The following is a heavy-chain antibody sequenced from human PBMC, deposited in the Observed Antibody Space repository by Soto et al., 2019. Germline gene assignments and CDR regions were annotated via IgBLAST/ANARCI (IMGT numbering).Heavy chain of an antibody. CDR2: IYYSGST. V-gene: IGHV4-39*01. J-gene: IGHJ4*02. D-gene: IGHD6-13*01. CDR3: ARLGNSVDSSSWYVFDY. Sequence: SETLSLTCTVSGGSISSSSYYWGWIRQPPGKGLEWIGSIYYSGSTYYNPSLKSRVTISVDTSKNQFSLKLSSVTAADTAVYYCARLGNSVDSSSWYVFDYWGQGTLVTVSS. CDR1: GGSISSSSYY.